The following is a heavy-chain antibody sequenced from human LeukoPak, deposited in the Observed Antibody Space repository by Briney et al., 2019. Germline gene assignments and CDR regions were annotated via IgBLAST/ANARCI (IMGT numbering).Heavy chain of an antibody. CDR1: GYTLTELS. CDR3: ATEGKMVRGVYTDY. J-gene: IGHJ4*02. Sequence: ASAKVSCKVSGYTLTELSMHWVRQAPGKGLEWMGRFDPEDGETIYAQKFQGRVTMTADTSTDTVYMEPSSLRSEDTAVYYCATEGKMVRGVYTDYWGQGTLVTVSS. CDR2: FDPEDGET. V-gene: IGHV1-24*01. D-gene: IGHD3-10*01.